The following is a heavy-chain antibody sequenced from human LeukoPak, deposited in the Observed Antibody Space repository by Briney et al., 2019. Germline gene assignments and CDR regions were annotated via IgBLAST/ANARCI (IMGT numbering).Heavy chain of an antibody. CDR3: ARGYYYDSSGFDY. J-gene: IGHJ4*02. CDR2: INSDGSST. CDR1: GFTFSSYC. Sequence: GGSLRLSCAASGFTFSSYCMHWVRQAPGKGLVWVSRINSDGSSTSYADSVKGRFTISRDNAKNTLYLQMNSLRAEDTAVYYCARGYYYDSSGFDYWGQGTLVTVSS. V-gene: IGHV3-74*01. D-gene: IGHD3-22*01.